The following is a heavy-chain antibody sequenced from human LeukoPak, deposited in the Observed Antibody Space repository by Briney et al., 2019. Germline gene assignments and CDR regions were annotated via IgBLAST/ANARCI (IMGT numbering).Heavy chain of an antibody. Sequence: ASVKVSCKASGYSFTNYGISWVRQAPGQGLEWMGWINPNGGDTNYAQKFQGRVTMTRDTSISTAYMALSRLKYDDTAVYYCAREYYYASGNYYNRIDYGGQGTMVTVSS. CDR1: GYSFTNYG. J-gene: IGHJ4*02. V-gene: IGHV1-2*02. CDR3: AREYYYASGNYYNRIDY. CDR2: INPNGGDT. D-gene: IGHD3-10*01.